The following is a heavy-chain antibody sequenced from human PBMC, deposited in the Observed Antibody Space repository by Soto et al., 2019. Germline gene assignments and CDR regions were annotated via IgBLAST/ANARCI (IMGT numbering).Heavy chain of an antibody. J-gene: IGHJ5*02. Sequence: PGESLKISCMGSGYTFDNYWIGWVRQMPGKGLEWMGIIYPGDSDTRYSPSFQGQVTISADKSISTAYLQWSSLKASDTAMYYCAREIAVAPRAGFDPWGQGTLVTVSS. CDR2: IYPGDSDT. CDR1: GYTFDNYW. CDR3: AREIAVAPRAGFDP. D-gene: IGHD6-19*01. V-gene: IGHV5-51*01.